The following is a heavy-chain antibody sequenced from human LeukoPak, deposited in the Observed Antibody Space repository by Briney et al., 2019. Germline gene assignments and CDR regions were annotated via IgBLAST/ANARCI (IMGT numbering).Heavy chain of an antibody. D-gene: IGHD1-26*01. V-gene: IGHV3-48*03. CDR3: ARCSGSYQFDY. J-gene: IGHJ4*02. Sequence: PGGSLRLSCAASGFTFSSYEVNWVRQAPGKGLEWVSYISSSGSTIYYADSVKGRFTISRDNAKNSLYLQMNSLRAEDTAVYYCARCSGSYQFDYWGQGTLVTVSS. CDR2: ISSSGSTI. CDR1: GFTFSSYE.